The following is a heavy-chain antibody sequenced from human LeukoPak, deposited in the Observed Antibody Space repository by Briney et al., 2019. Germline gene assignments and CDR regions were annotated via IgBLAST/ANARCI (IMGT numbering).Heavy chain of an antibody. CDR3: ARNPGGYYYYMDV. V-gene: IGHV4-38-2*02. Sequence: SETLSLTCTVSGYSTSSGYYWGWIRQPPGKGLEWIGSIYHSGSTYYNPSLKSRVTISVDTSKNQFSLKLSSVTAADTAVYYCARNPGGYYYYMDVWGKGTTVTVSS. CDR1: GYSTSSGYY. CDR2: IYHSGST. J-gene: IGHJ6*03. D-gene: IGHD3-16*01.